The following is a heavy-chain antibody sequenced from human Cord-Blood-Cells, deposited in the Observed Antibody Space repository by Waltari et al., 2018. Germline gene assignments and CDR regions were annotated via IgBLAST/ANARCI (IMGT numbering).Heavy chain of an antibody. CDR2: IIPILGIA. CDR1: GGTFSSYA. V-gene: IGHV1-69*04. Sequence: QVQLVQSGAEVKKPGSSVKVSCKASGGTFSSYAISWVRKAPGQGLEWMGGIIPILGIANYAQKFQGRVTITADESTSTAYMELSSLRSEDTAVYYCARDRELENSDAFDIWGQGTMVTVSS. CDR3: ARDRELENSDAFDI. J-gene: IGHJ3*02. D-gene: IGHD1-1*01.